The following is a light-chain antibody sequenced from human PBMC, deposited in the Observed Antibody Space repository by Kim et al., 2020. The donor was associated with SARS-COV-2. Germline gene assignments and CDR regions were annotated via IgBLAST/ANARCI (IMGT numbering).Light chain of an antibody. J-gene: IGLJ1*01. CDR3: NSRDSSGNHLV. CDR1: SLRRYY. CDR2: GKN. V-gene: IGLV3-19*01. Sequence: SSELTQDPAVSVALGQTVRITCQGDSLRRYYASWYQQKPGQAPVLVIYGKNNRPSGIPDRFSGSSSGNPASLTITGAQAEDEADYYCNSRDSSGNHLVFG.